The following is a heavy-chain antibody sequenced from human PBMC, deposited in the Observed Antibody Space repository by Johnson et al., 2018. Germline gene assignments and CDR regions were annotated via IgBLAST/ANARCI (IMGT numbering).Heavy chain of an antibody. CDR2: INWNGGST. V-gene: IGHV3-20*04. D-gene: IGHD5-12*01. CDR3: ARDLDAHRVVATRPLDY. CDR1: GFTFSSYA. Sequence: EVQLVESGGGVVQPVRSLRLSCAASGFTFSSYAMHWVRQAPGKGLEWVSGINWNGGSTGYADSGKGRFTISRDNAKNSLYLQMNSLRAEDTAVYYCARDLDAHRVVATRPLDYWGQGTLVTVSS. J-gene: IGHJ4*02.